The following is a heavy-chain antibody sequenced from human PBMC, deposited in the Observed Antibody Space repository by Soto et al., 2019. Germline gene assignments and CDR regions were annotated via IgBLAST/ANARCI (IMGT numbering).Heavy chain of an antibody. CDR2: FDPEDGET. D-gene: IGHD2-2*02. CDR1: GYTLTELS. CDR3: ATDSVCSSTSCYNYFDY. Sequence: ASVKVSCKVSGYTLTELSMHWVRQAPGKGLEWMGGFDPEDGETIYAQKFQGRVTMTEDTSTDTAYMELSSLRSEDTAVYYCATDSVCSSTSCYNYFDYWGQGTLVTVSS. V-gene: IGHV1-24*01. J-gene: IGHJ4*02.